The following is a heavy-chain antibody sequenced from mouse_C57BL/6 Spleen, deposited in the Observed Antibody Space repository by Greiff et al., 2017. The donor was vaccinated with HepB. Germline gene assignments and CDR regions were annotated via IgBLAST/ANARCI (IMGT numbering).Heavy chain of an antibody. V-gene: IGHV3-6*01. CDR3: ARGPYYYGSSYEDY. J-gene: IGHJ4*01. D-gene: IGHD1-1*01. CDR2: ISYDGSN. CDR1: GYSITSGYY. Sequence: EVQVVESGPGLVKPSQSLSLTCSVTGYSITSGYYWNWIRQFPGNKLEWMGYISYDGSNNYNPSLKNRISITRDTSKNQFFLKLNSVTTEDTATYYCARGPYYYGSSYEDYWGQGTSVTVSS.